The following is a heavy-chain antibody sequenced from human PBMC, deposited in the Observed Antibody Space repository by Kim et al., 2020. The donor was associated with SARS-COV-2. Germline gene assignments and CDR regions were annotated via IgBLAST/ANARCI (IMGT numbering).Heavy chain of an antibody. CDR2: ISHDGNAQ. V-gene: IGHV3-23*01. CDR3: AKDFGGFSAMDA. J-gene: IGHJ6*02. Sequence: GGSLRLSCTASGFTFSACAMGWVRQAPGKGLEWVSSISHDGNAQYYADSVNGRFTVSRDDSKNTLYLRLNSLRAEDTALYFCAKDFGGFSAMDAWGHGTT. CDR1: GFTFSACA. D-gene: IGHD3-16*01.